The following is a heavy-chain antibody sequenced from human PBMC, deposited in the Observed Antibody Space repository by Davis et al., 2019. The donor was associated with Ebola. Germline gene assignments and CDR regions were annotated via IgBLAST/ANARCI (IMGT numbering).Heavy chain of an antibody. CDR2: INSDGSST. D-gene: IGHD3-3*01. Sequence: PGGSLRLSCAASGFTFSSYWMHWVRQAPGKGLVWVLRINSDGSSTSYADSVKGRFTISRDNAKNTLYLQMNSLRAEDTAVYYCARDRAAYYDFWSGYYVPHYYYGMDVWGQGTTVTVSS. V-gene: IGHV3-74*01. J-gene: IGHJ6*02. CDR3: ARDRAAYYDFWSGYYVPHYYYGMDV. CDR1: GFTFSSYW.